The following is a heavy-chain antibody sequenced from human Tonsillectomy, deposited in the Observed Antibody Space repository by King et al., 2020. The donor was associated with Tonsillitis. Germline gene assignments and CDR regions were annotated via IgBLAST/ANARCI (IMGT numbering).Heavy chain of an antibody. CDR2: ISYDGSSK. V-gene: IGHV3-30*04. CDR1: GFTFSTYA. Sequence: QLVQSGRGVVQPGRSLRLSCAASGFTFSTYAMHWVRQAPGKGLEWVTVISYDGSSKHYADSVKGRFTISRDNSQNTLFLQMNSLRAEDTAVYYCAGGSGSGPLEYWYFDLWGRGALVTVSS. D-gene: IGHD1-26*01. J-gene: IGHJ2*01. CDR3: AGGSGSGPLEYWYFDL.